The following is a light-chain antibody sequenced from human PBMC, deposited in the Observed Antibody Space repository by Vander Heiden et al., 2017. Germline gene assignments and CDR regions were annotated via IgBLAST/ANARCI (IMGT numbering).Light chain of an antibody. CDR1: QRRLSGSNNKNN. CDR2: WAS. CDR3: QQYFTSPLT. Sequence: DIVMTQSPDSLAVSLGERATIHCMHSQRRLSGSNNKNNLTWYQQKPGQPPKLLISWASTRESGVPDRFSGSGSGTDFTLTISSLQAEDVAVYYCQQYFTSPLTFGGGTRVDI. J-gene: IGKJ4*01. V-gene: IGKV4-1*01.